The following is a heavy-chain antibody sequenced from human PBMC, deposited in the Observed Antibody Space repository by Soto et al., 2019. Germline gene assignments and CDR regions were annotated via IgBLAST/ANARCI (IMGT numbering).Heavy chain of an antibody. Sequence: QVQLQQWGAGLLKPSETLSLTCAVYGGSFSGYYWSWIRQPPGKGLEWIGEINHSGSTNYNPSLKTRVTISGDTFKNQFSLRLSSVTAADTAVYYCARAAPRYCSGGSCYSGGDYWGQGTLVTVSS. J-gene: IGHJ4*02. CDR2: INHSGST. CDR3: ARAAPRYCSGGSCYSGGDY. V-gene: IGHV4-34*01. CDR1: GGSFSGYY. D-gene: IGHD2-15*01.